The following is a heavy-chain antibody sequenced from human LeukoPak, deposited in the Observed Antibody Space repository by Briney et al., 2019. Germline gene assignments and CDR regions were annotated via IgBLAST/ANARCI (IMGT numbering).Heavy chain of an antibody. CDR1: GGSISPYF. CDR3: ARDRVHDSDY. J-gene: IGHJ4*02. V-gene: IGHV4-4*07. Sequence: SETLSLTCTVSGGSISPYFWSWIRQPAGKGLEYLGRISSTGNTNYNPSLRSRVTMSVDASKNQFSLNLRSVTAADTAVYYCARDRVHDSDYWGQGILVIVSS. D-gene: IGHD2-21*02. CDR2: ISSTGNT.